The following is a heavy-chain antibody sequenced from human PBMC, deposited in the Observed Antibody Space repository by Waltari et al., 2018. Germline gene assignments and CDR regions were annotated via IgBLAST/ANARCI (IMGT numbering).Heavy chain of an antibody. D-gene: IGHD3-16*01. CDR2: IFKSGGPNSGST. Sequence: QVQLQESGPGLVKPSETLSVTCFVSGASISTYSWTWVRQPPGKGLEWIGHIFKSGGPNSGSTTYNPSLKSRVTISVDTPDNQFSLKLSSLTAADTAVYYCARMDYHDDEGLQGYFDLWGRGTLVTVSS. CDR3: ARMDYHDDEGLQGYFDL. CDR1: GASISTYS. V-gene: IGHV4-59*01. J-gene: IGHJ2*01.